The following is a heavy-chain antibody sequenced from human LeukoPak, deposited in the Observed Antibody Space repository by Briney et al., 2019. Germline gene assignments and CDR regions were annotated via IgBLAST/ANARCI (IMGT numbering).Heavy chain of an antibody. CDR3: ARQGGATTALDY. Sequence: SETLSLTCTVSGGSISSSSYYWGWIRQPPGKGLEWIGSIYYSGSTYYNPSLKSRVTISVDTSKNQFSLKLSSVTTADTAVYYCARQGGATTALDYWGQGTLVTVSS. CDR1: GGSISSSSYY. D-gene: IGHD1-26*01. CDR2: IYYSGST. V-gene: IGHV4-39*01. J-gene: IGHJ4*02.